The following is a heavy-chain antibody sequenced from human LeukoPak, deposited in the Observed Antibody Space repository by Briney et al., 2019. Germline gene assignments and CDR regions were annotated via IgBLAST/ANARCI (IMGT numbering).Heavy chain of an antibody. CDR1: GFTFSSYS. V-gene: IGHV3-21*01. Sequence: GGSLRLSCAASGFTFSSYSMNWVRQAPGKGLEWVSSISSSSSYIYYADSVKGRFTISRDNAKNSLYLQMNSLRAEDTAVYYCARDLGSGWHENYYYGMDVWGQGTTVTVSS. J-gene: IGHJ6*02. D-gene: IGHD6-19*01. CDR3: ARDLGSGWHENYYYGMDV. CDR2: ISSSSSYI.